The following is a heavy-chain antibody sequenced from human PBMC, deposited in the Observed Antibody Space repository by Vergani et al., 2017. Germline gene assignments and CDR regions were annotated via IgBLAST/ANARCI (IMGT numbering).Heavy chain of an antibody. CDR1: GFTFSSYS. CDR3: ARDRDIQLWSPSCMDV. V-gene: IGHV3-21*01. D-gene: IGHD5-18*01. Sequence: VQLVESGGGVVQPGGSLRLSCAASGFTFSSYSMNWVRQAPGKGLEWVSSISSSSSYIYYADSVKGRFTISRDNAKNSLYLQMNSLRAEDTAVYYCARDRDIQLWSPSCMDVWGQGTTVTVSS. J-gene: IGHJ6*02. CDR2: ISSSSSYI.